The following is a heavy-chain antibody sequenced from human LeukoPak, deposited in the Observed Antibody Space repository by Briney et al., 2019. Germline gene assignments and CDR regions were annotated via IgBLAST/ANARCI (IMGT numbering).Heavy chain of an antibody. Sequence: SGTLSLTCTVSGGSISTGPYYWGWIRQPPGKGLEWIGSVFYSGSAYYNPSLKSRVTISVDTSKNQFSLKLSSVTAADTAVYYCASWGIAVVNTPLVWGQGTMVTVSS. CDR3: ASWGIAVVNTPLV. J-gene: IGHJ3*01. CDR2: VFYSGSA. V-gene: IGHV4-39*01. CDR1: GGSISTGPYY. D-gene: IGHD6-19*01.